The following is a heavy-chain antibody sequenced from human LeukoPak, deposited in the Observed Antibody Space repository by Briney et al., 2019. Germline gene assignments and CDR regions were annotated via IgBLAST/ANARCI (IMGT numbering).Heavy chain of an antibody. J-gene: IGHJ4*02. CDR2: IWNDGSNK. Sequence: PGRSLRLSCAASGFTFSHYGMHWVRQAPGKGLEWVAVIWNDGSNKYYADSVKGRFTIYRDDSQNMLYLQMDSLRAEDTAVYYCAKDAQRGFDYSNSLEYWGQGALVSVSS. V-gene: IGHV3-33*06. CDR3: AKDAQRGFDYSNSLEY. D-gene: IGHD4-11*01. CDR1: GFTFSHYG.